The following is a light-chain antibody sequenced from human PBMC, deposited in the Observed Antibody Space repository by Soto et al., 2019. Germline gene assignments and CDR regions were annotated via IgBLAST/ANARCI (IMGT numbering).Light chain of an antibody. V-gene: IGKV3-20*01. CDR3: QQYGSLPPT. Sequence: EIVLTQSPGTLSLSPGERATLSCRASQTVSSNYLAWYQQKPGQAPRLLIYGASHRASGIPDRFSGSGSGAGFSLTISRLEPEDFAVYSCQQYGSLPPTFGQGTKVDIK. CDR1: QTVSSNY. J-gene: IGKJ1*01. CDR2: GAS.